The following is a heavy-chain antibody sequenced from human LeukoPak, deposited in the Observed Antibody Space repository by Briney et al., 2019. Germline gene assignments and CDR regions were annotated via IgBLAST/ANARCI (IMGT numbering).Heavy chain of an antibody. J-gene: IGHJ5*02. CDR2: IYYNGDT. V-gene: IGHV4-39*07. Sequence: GSLRLSCAASGFSFSMYSMSWIRQTPGKGLEWVGSIYYNGDTYYNPSFKSRVSMSVDTAKNQISLILTSVTAADTAVYYCSREGYSCPNWFDTWGQGTLVTVSS. CDR3: SREGYSCPNWFDT. CDR1: GFSFSMYS. D-gene: IGHD4-11*01.